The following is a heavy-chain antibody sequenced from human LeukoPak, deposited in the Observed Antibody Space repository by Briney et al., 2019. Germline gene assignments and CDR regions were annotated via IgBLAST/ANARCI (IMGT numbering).Heavy chain of an antibody. V-gene: IGHV1-69*13. CDR3: ARELDSSGYSWFDP. CDR2: IIPIFGTA. CDR1: GDTFSNYA. D-gene: IGHD3-22*01. Sequence: ASVKVSCKASGDTFSNYAISWVRQAPGQGLEWMGRIIPIFGTANYAQKFQGRVTITADESTSTAYMELSSLRSEDTAVYYCARELDSSGYSWFDPWGQGTLVTVSS. J-gene: IGHJ5*02.